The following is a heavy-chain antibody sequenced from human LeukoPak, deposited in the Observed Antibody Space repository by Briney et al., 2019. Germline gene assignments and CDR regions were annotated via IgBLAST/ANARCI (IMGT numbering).Heavy chain of an antibody. V-gene: IGHV3-23*01. CDR3: AKDPPGLARYFDY. J-gene: IGHJ4*02. CDR2: ISASGGTT. Sequence: GGSLRLSCAASGFTFSNYGMSWVRQAPGKGLEWVSLISASGGTTYYADSVKGRFTISRDNSKNTLYLQMNSLRAEDTAVYYCAKDPPGLARYFDYWGQGTLVTVSS. CDR1: GFTFSNYG. D-gene: IGHD6-19*01.